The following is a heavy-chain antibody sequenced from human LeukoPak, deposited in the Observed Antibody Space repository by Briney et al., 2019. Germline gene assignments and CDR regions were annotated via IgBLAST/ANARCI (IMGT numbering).Heavy chain of an antibody. CDR3: ARSQGYYDSSGYYIR. Sequence: GGSLRLSCAASGFTFSSYEMNWVRQAPGKGLEWVSYISSSGSTIYYADSVKGRFTISRDNAKNSLYLQMNNLRAEDTAVYYCARSQGYYDSSGYYIRWGQGTLVTVSS. D-gene: IGHD3-22*01. V-gene: IGHV3-48*03. CDR2: ISSSGSTI. J-gene: IGHJ4*02. CDR1: GFTFSSYE.